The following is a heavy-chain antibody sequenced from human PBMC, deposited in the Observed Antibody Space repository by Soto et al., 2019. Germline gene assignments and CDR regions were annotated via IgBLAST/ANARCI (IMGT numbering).Heavy chain of an antibody. V-gene: IGHV1-69*01. CDR3: ARGILLGYCSCGSCSDFDY. CDR2: IIPIFGTA. J-gene: IGHJ4*02. D-gene: IGHD2-15*01. CDR1: GGTFSSYA. Sequence: QVQLVQSGAEVKKPGSSVKVSCKASGGTFSSYAISWVRQAPGQGLEWMGGIIPIFGTANYAQKFQGRVTITADESTSTAYMELSSLRSEDTAVYYCARGILLGYCSCGSCSDFDYWGQGTLVTVSS.